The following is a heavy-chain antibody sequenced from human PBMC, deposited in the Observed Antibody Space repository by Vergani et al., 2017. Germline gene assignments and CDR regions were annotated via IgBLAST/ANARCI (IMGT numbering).Heavy chain of an antibody. D-gene: IGHD1-26*01. Sequence: EVKLLESGGGLVQPGGSLIVSCAVSGFTFSSYAMNWVRQAPGKGLEWVSLISSRGDNTYYADSVKGRFTISRDNSKNILYLQMNSLRAEDTAVYYCTNXQRTWDPRDAFDIWGHGTMVTVSS. V-gene: IGHV3-23*01. CDR2: ISSRGDNT. CDR3: TNXQRTWDPRDAFDI. CDR1: GFTFSSYA. J-gene: IGHJ3*02.